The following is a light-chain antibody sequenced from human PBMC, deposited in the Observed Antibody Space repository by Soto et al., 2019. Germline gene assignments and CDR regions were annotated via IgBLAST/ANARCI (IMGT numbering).Light chain of an antibody. CDR1: SSDVRGYNY. Sequence: QSALTQPASVSGSPGQSITISCTGTSSDVRGYNYVSWYQQHPGKAPKLMIYDVSNRPSGVSNRFSGSKSGNTASLTISGRQAEDEADYYCSSYTSSSTRVFGTGTKVTVL. CDR2: DVS. J-gene: IGLJ1*01. V-gene: IGLV2-14*01. CDR3: SSYTSSSTRV.